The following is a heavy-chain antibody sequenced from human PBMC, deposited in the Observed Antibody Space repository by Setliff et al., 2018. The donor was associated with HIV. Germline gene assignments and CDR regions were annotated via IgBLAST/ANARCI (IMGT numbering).Heavy chain of an antibody. D-gene: IGHD6-6*01. J-gene: IGHJ6*02. CDR2: IQSGGII. Sequence: PGGSLRLSCAASGFTLSNSAMTWVRQKPGRGLEWVSLIQSGGIIYYADSVKGRFTISRDNSNNTLSLQMSSLRAEDTALYYCARDDPPREDSSSPVLFYSGMDVWGQGTPVTVSS. CDR3: ARDDPPREDSSSPVLFYSGMDV. CDR1: GFTLSNSA. V-gene: IGHV3-23*01.